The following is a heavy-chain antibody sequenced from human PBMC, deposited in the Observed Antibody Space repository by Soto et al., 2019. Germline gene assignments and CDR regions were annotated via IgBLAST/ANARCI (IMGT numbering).Heavy chain of an antibody. V-gene: IGHV3-30-3*01. D-gene: IGHD3-22*01. J-gene: IGHJ4*02. CDR1: GFTFSSYA. Sequence: QVQLVESGGGVVQPGRSLRLSCAASGFTFSSYAMHWVRQAPGKGLEWVAVISYDGSNKYYADSVKGRFTISRDNSKNTLYLKMNSLRAEETAVYYCARYLPDYYDSSGYYFDYWGQGTLVTVSS. CDR3: ARYLPDYYDSSGYYFDY. CDR2: ISYDGSNK.